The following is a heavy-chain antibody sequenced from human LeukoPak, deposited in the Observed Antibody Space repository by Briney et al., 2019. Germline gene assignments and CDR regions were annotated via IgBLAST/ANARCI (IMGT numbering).Heavy chain of an antibody. CDR3: TRDLTQYYDVWSGSHGFDL. J-gene: IGHJ3*01. CDR1: GGSISSSSDY. CDR2: INYSGST. V-gene: IGHV4-39*02. D-gene: IGHD3-3*01. Sequence: KPSETLSLTCTVSGGSISSSSDYWGWIRQPPWKGLEWLGSINYSGSTYYNPSLKSRVTISVDTSKNQFSLKLNSVTAADTAVYYCTRDLTQYYDVWSGSHGFDLWGQGTMVIVSS.